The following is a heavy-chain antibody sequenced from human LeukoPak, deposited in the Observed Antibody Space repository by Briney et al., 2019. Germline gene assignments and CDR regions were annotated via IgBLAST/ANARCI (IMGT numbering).Heavy chain of an antibody. J-gene: IGHJ4*02. CDR1: GYTFTGYY. CDR2: INPNSGGT. CDR3: AKEKLSSGYYDSSGYHRREFYY. D-gene: IGHD3-22*01. V-gene: IGHV1-2*02. Sequence: ASVKVSCKASGYTFTGYYMHWVRQAPGQGLEWMGWINPNSGGTNYAQKFQGRVTMTRDTSISTAYMELSRLRSDDTAVYYCAKEKLSSGYYDSSGYHRREFYYWGQGTLVTVSS.